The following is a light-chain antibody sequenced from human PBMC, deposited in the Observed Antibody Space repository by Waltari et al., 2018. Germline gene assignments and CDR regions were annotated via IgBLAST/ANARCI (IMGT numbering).Light chain of an antibody. CDR1: SFDIGAYQS. Sequence: QSPLTQPASVSGSPGQSITISCAGPSFDIGAYQSVSWYQQHPGEAPKLIIYDVSSLPSGVSDRFSGSKSGNTASLTISGLQTEDEGDYYCSSYTGSSTLIFGGGTKVTVL. J-gene: IGLJ2*01. V-gene: IGLV2-14*03. CDR2: DVS. CDR3: SSYTGSSTLI.